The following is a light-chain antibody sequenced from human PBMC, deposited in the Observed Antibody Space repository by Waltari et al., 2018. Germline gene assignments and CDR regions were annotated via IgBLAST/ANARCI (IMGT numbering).Light chain of an antibody. Sequence: QSVLTQPPSVSGAPGQRVTISCTGSSSNIGAGYDVHWYQQLPGTAPKLLIYGNNKRPSWVPDRFSGSKSGTSASLAITGLQAEDEADYYCQSYDSSLSGVVFGGGTKLTVL. CDR2: GNN. CDR3: QSYDSSLSGVV. V-gene: IGLV1-40*01. J-gene: IGLJ2*01. CDR1: SSNIGAGYD.